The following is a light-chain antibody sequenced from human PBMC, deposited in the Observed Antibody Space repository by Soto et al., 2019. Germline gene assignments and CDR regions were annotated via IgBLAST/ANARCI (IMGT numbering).Light chain of an antibody. CDR1: QGINNY. CDR2: AAT. V-gene: IGKV1-39*01. CDR3: QQSYNSPYT. Sequence: DIQMTQSPSSLSASLGDRVTITCRASQGINNYLNWYQQEEGKAPKLLIYAATSLQSGVPSRFSGSGSGTEFTLTISSLQPGDFATYYCQQSYNSPYTFGLGTKLELK. J-gene: IGKJ2*01.